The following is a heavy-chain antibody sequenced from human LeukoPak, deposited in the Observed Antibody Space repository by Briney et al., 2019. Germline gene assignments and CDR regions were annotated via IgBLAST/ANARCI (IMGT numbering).Heavy chain of an antibody. V-gene: IGHV4-61*01. CDR3: ARGPYGGKGLNFQH. CDR1: GGSVSSGSYY. D-gene: IGHD4-23*01. Sequence: PSETLSLTCTVSGGSVSSGSYYWTWIRQPPGKGLEWIGYISYSGSTNYNPSLKSRVTISVDTSKNQFSLKLSSVTAADTAVYYCARGPYGGKGLNFQHWGQGTLVTVSS. CDR2: ISYSGST. J-gene: IGHJ1*01.